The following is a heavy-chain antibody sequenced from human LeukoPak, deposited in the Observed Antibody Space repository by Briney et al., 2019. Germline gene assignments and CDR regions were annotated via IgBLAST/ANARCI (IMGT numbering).Heavy chain of an antibody. V-gene: IGHV1-8*01. CDR1: GYTFTSYD. D-gene: IGHD3-22*01. CDR2: MNPNSGNT. J-gene: IGHJ4*02. CDR3: AARDSSGYYYIDY. Sequence: GASVKVSCKASGYTFTSYDINWVRQATGQGLEWMGWMNPNSGNTGYAQKFQGRVTMTRNTSISTAYMELSSLRSEDTAVYYCAARDSSGYYYIDYWGQGTLVTVSS.